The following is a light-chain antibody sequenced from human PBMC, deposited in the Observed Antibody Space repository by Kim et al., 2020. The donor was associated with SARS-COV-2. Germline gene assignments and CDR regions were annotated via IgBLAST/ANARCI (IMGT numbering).Light chain of an antibody. Sequence: EIVMTQSPATLSVSPGERATLSCRASQSVSKLAWYQQRPGQAPRLLIYGASTRATGIPARFSGSGSGTEFTLTISSLPSEDFAVYYCQQYNIWRTFGQGTKVDIK. CDR1: QSVSK. J-gene: IGKJ1*01. CDR3: QQYNIWRT. V-gene: IGKV3-15*01. CDR2: GAS.